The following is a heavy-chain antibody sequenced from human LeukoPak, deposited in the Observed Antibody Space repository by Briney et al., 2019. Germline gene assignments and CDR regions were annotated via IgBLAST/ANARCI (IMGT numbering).Heavy chain of an antibody. D-gene: IGHD3-22*01. V-gene: IGHV3-48*01. Sequence: GGSLRLSCAASGFTFSSYDMNWVRQAPGKGLEWVSYISRSSSIIYYADSVKGRFTISRDNAKNSLYLQMNSLRGEDTAVYYCARDRYDSSHYYHYWGQGTLLIV. J-gene: IGHJ4*02. CDR1: GFTFSSYD. CDR2: ISRSSSII. CDR3: ARDRYDSSHYYHY.